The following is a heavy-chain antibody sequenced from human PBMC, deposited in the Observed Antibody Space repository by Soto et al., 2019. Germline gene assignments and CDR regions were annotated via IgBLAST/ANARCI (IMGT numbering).Heavy chain of an antibody. CDR2: ISYDGSDK. CDR1: GFTFSSYG. J-gene: IGHJ4*02. Sequence: QVQLVESGGGVVQPGRSLRLSCAASGFTFSSYGMHWVREAPGKGLEWVAVISYDGSDKYYADSVKGRFTISSDNSKNTLYLQMNSLRAEDTAVYYCAKDKSGSYSGDFDYWGQGPLVTVSS. V-gene: IGHV3-30*18. CDR3: AKDKSGSYSGDFDY. D-gene: IGHD1-26*01.